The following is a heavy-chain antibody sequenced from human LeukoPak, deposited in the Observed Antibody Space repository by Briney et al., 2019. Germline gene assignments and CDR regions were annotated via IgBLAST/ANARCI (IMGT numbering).Heavy chain of an antibody. CDR2: INHSGST. CDR3: ARKTRYYDSSGYYNY. CDR1: GVSFSGYY. V-gene: IGHV4-34*01. D-gene: IGHD3-22*01. J-gene: IGHJ4*02. Sequence: SETLSLTCAVYGVSFSGYYWSWIRQPPGKGLEWIGEINHSGSTNYNPSLKSRVTISVDTSKNQFSLKLSSVTAADTAVYYCARKTRYYDSSGYYNYWGQGTLVTVSS.